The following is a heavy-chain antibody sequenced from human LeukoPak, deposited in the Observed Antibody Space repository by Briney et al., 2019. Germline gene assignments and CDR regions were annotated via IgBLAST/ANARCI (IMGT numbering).Heavy chain of an antibody. V-gene: IGHV1-2*02. CDR3: AALVRDAFDI. J-gene: IGHJ3*02. Sequence: ASVKVSCKASGYTLTDYYIHWVRQAPGQDLEWMGFIIPHSGGTTYEQRFQGRVTMTRDMSIGTFYMELSSLRSDDTAVYYCAALVRDAFDIWGQGTMVTVSS. CDR2: IIPHSGGT. D-gene: IGHD3-16*02. CDR1: GYTLTDYY.